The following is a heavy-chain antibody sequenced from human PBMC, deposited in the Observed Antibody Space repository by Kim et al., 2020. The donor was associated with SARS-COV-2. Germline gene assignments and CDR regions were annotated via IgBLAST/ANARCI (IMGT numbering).Heavy chain of an antibody. CDR3: ARVQVYSSSWFGAFDI. CDR1: GFTFSSYA. D-gene: IGHD6-13*01. J-gene: IGHJ3*02. V-gene: IGHV3-30*04. CDR2: ISYDGSNK. Sequence: GGSLRLSCAASGFTFSSYAMHWVRQAPGKGLEWVAVISYDGSNKYYADSVKGRFTISRDNSKNTLYLQMNSLRAEDTAVYYCARVQVYSSSWFGAFDIWG.